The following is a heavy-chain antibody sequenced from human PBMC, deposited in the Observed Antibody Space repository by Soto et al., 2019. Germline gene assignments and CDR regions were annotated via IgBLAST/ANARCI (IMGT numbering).Heavy chain of an antibody. V-gene: IGHV1-69*13. J-gene: IGHJ6*02. CDR2: IIPIFGTA. D-gene: IGHD3-3*01. Sequence: GASVKVSCKASGGTFSSYAISWVRQAPGQGLEWMGGIIPIFGTANYAQKFQGRVTITADESTSTAYMELSSLRSEDTAVYYCARQGKANYDAGYYGMDVWGQGTTVTVSS. CDR3: ARQGKANYDAGYYGMDV. CDR1: GGTFSSYA.